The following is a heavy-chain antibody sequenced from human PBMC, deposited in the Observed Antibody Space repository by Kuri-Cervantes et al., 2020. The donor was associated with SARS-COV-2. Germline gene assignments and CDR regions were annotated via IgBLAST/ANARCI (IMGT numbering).Heavy chain of an antibody. Sequence: SVKVSCKASGFTFTSSAVQWVRQARGQRLEWIGWIVVGSGNTNYAQKFQERVTITRDMSTSTAYMELSSLRSEDTAVYYCAAGGDHADWLPYYWGQGTLVTVSS. CDR2: IVVGSGNT. J-gene: IGHJ4*02. CDR3: AAGGDHADWLPYY. CDR1: GFTFTSSA. D-gene: IGHD3/OR15-3a*01. V-gene: IGHV1-58*01.